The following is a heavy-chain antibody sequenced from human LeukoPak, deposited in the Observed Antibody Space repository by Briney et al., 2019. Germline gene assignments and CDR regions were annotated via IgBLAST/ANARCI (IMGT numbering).Heavy chain of an antibody. Sequence: SETLSLTCAVYGGSFSGYYWSWIRQPPGKGLEWIGEINHSGSTNYNPSLKSRVTISVDTSKNQFSLKLSSVTAADTAVYYCARVRMATFDAFDIWGQGTMVTVSS. CDR2: INHSGST. CDR3: ARVRMATFDAFDI. CDR1: GGSFSGYY. V-gene: IGHV4-34*01. D-gene: IGHD5-24*01. J-gene: IGHJ3*02.